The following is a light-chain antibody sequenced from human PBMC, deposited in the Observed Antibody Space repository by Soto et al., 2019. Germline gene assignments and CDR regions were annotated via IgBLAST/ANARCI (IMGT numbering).Light chain of an antibody. J-gene: IGLJ3*02. CDR3: CSYAGSRTFV. CDR2: EDT. CDR1: SSDVGAYNL. Sequence: QSVLTQPASVSGSPGPSITVSCTGTSSDVGAYNLVSWYQQHPGKAPRLIIYEDTKRPSGISHRFSGSKSDNTASLTISGLRAEDEAHYHCCSYAGSRTFVFGGGTKLTVL. V-gene: IGLV2-23*01.